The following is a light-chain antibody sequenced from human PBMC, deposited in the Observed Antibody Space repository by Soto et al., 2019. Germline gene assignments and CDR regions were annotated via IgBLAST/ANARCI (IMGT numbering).Light chain of an antibody. CDR3: QSYDSSLSGSGV. V-gene: IGLV1-40*01. Sequence: QSVLTQPPSVSGAPGQRVTISCTGSSSNIGAGYDVHWYQQLPGTAPKLLIYGNSNRPSGVPDRFSGSKSGTSASLAITGRQAEDEADYDCQSYDSSLSGSGVFGGGTKVTVL. CDR2: GNS. CDR1: SSNIGAGYD. J-gene: IGLJ2*01.